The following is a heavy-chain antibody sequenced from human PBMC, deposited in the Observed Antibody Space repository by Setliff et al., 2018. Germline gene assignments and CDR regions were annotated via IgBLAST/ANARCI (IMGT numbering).Heavy chain of an antibody. Sequence: PPETLSLTCAVYGGSFSGYYWSWIRQPPGKGLEWIGEINHSGSTNYNPSLKSRVTISVDTSKNQLSLKLSSVTAADTAVYYCTRGPDGYTYQGASDIWGQGTMVTVSS. CDR1: GGSFSGYY. J-gene: IGHJ3*02. D-gene: IGHD5-12*01. V-gene: IGHV4-34*01. CDR3: TRGPDGYTYQGASDI. CDR2: INHSGST.